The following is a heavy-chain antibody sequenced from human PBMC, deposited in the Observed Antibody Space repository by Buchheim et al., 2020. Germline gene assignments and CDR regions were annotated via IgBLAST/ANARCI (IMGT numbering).Heavy chain of an antibody. V-gene: IGHV3-21*01. D-gene: IGHD2-2*01. CDR1: GFTFSSYS. CDR2: ISSSSSYI. Sequence: EVQLVESGGGLVKPGGSLRLSCAASGFTFSSYSMNWVRQAPGKGLEWVSSISSSSSYIYYADSVKGRFTISRDNAKNSLYLQMNSLRAEDTAVYYCARDHHMFVGRGIVVVPAAARDYFDYWGQGTL. CDR3: ARDHHMFVGRGIVVVPAAARDYFDY. J-gene: IGHJ4*02.